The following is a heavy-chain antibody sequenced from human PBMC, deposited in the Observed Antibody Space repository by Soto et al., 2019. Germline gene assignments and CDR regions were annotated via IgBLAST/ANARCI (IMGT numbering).Heavy chain of an antibody. CDR2: ISGSGGIT. D-gene: IGHD1-1*01. V-gene: IGHV3-23*01. J-gene: IGHJ4*02. Sequence: PGGSLRLSCAASGFPFSSYAMSWVRQAPGKGLEWVSGISGSGGITYYADSVKGRFTISRDNSKNTLYLQMNSLRADDTAVYFCAKSLSASPNYFFDSWGQGTTVTVSS. CDR1: GFPFSSYA. CDR3: AKSLSASPNYFFDS.